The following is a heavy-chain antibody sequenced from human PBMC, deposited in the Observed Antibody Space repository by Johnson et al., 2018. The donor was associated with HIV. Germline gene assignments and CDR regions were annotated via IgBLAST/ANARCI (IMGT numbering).Heavy chain of an antibody. V-gene: IGHV3-30*04. CDR2: ISYDGSNT. J-gene: IGHJ3*02. CDR3: ARELIVGATNAFDI. Sequence: QVQLVESGGGLVQPGRSLRLSCAASGFTFSSYAMHWVRQAPGKGLAWVAVISYDGSNTYYADSVKGRFTISRDNAKNSLYLQMNSLRAEDTALYYCARELIVGATNAFDIWGQGTMVTVSS. D-gene: IGHD1-26*01. CDR1: GFTFSSYA.